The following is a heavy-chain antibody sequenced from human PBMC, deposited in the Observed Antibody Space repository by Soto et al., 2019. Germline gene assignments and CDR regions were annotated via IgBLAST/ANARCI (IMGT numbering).Heavy chain of an antibody. CDR3: AKDPYTMVRGVIIAYFDY. V-gene: IGHV3-23*01. CDR2: ISGSGGST. D-gene: IGHD3-10*01. Sequence: LRLSCAASGFTFSSYAMSWVRQAPGKGLEWVSAISGSGGSTYYADSVKGRFTISRDNSKNTLYLQMNSLRAEDTAVYYCAKDPYTMVRGVIIAYFDYWGQGTLVTVSS. J-gene: IGHJ4*02. CDR1: GFTFSSYA.